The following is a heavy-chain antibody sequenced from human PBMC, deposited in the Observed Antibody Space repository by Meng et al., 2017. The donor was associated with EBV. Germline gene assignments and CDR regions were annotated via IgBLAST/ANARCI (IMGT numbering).Heavy chain of an antibody. CDR1: GGTFSSCG. CDR3: ARADTAEADRLDY. D-gene: IGHD6-13*01. J-gene: IGHJ4*02. Sequence: QVEMVQSGAEVKKPWASVKVSCKASGGTFSSCGISWVRQAPGQGLEWMGGIIPIFGTANYAQKFQGRVTITADESTSTAYMELSSLRSEDTAVYYCARADTAEADRLDYWGQGTLVTVSS. V-gene: IGHV1-69*01. CDR2: IIPIFGTA.